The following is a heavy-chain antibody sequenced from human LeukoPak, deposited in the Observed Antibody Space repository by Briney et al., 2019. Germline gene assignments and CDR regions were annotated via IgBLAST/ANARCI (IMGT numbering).Heavy chain of an antibody. CDR2: IYWDDDK. CDR3: ALLLQRLQYNWFDP. CDR1: GFSLSTSGVG. V-gene: IGHV2-5*02. Sequence: ESGPTLVNPTQTLTLTCTFSGFSLSTSGVGVGWIRQPPGKALDWLALIYWDDDKRYSPSLKSRLTITKDTSKNQVVLTMTNVDPVDTATYYCALLLQRLQYNWFDPWGQGTLVTVSS. D-gene: IGHD6-25*01. J-gene: IGHJ5*02.